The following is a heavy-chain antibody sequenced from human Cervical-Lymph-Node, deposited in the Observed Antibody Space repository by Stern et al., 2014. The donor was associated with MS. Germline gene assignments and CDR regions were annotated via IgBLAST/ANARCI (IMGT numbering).Heavy chain of an antibody. D-gene: IGHD2-15*01. J-gene: IGHJ4*02. Sequence: VQLVQSRAEVKKPGASVKVSCTASGYTFTGFFLHWVRRAPGQGLEWVGWINPNTGVTKSAQKFQGWVTLTRDTSINTVYMELNRLKSDDTAVFYCARGYPFFDNWGQGTLVTVSS. CDR3: ARGYPFFDN. CDR2: INPNTGVT. CDR1: GYTFTGFF. V-gene: IGHV1-2*04.